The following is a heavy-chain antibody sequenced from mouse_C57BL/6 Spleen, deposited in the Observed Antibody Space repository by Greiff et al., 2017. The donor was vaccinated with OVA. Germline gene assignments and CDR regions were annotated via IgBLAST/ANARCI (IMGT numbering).Heavy chain of an antibody. Sequence: DVKLQESGPELVKPGASVKIPCKASGYTFTDYNMDWVKQSHGKSLEWIGDINPNNGGTIYNQKFKGKATLTVDKSSSTAYMELRSLTSEDTAVYYCARLGYYGSSYEAWFAYWGQGTLVTVSA. D-gene: IGHD1-1*01. CDR3: ARLGYYGSSYEAWFAY. J-gene: IGHJ3*01. CDR1: GYTFTDYN. CDR2: INPNNGGT. V-gene: IGHV1-18*01.